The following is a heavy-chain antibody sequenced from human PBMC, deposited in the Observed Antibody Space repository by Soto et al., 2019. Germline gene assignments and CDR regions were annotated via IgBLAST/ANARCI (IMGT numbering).Heavy chain of an antibody. CDR3: ARDNVVVTPIHYYHYGMDV. CDR2: INHSGST. V-gene: IGHV4-34*01. Sequence: NPSETLSLTCAVYGGSFSGYYWSWIRQPPGKGLEWIGEINHSGSTNYNPSLKSRVTISVDTSKNQFSLKLSSVTAADTAIYYCARDNVVVTPIHYYHYGMDVWGQGTTVTVSS. CDR1: GGSFSGYY. D-gene: IGHD2-15*01. J-gene: IGHJ6*02.